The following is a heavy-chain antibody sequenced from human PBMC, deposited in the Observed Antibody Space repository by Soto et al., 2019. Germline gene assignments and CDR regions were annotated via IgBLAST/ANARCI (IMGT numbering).Heavy chain of an antibody. Sequence: SVKVSCKASGGTFSSYAISWVRQAPGQGLEWMGGIIPIFGTANYAQKFQGRVTITADESTSTAYMELSSLRSEDTAVYYCATTGTGGNYYYGMDVWGQGTTVTVSS. CDR3: ATTGTGGNYYYGMDV. CDR1: GGTFSSYA. V-gene: IGHV1-69*13. CDR2: IIPIFGTA. D-gene: IGHD1-1*01. J-gene: IGHJ6*02.